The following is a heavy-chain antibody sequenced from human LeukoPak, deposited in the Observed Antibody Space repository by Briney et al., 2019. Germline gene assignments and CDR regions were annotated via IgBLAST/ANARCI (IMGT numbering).Heavy chain of an antibody. J-gene: IGHJ4*02. CDR1: GFTFSSYG. CDR3: AKDSGYCSSTSCYMNY. CDR2: ISYDGSNK. D-gene: IGHD2-2*02. Sequence: GGSLRLSCAASGFTFSSYGMHWVRQAPGKGLEWVAVISYDGSNKYYADSLKGRFTISRDNSKNTLYLQMNSLRAEETAVYYCAKDSGYCSSTSCYMNYWGQGTLVTVSS. V-gene: IGHV3-30*18.